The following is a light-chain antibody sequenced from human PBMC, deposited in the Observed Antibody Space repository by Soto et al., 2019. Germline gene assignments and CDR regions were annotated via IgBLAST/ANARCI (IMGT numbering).Light chain of an antibody. CDR1: QSVSSN. V-gene: IGKV3-15*01. CDR3: QQYNNWPPWT. J-gene: IGKJ1*01. CDR2: GAS. Sequence: EIVMTQSPATLSVSPGERATVSCRASQSVSSNLAWYQQKPGQAPRLLIYGASTRATGHPARFSGSGSGTEFTLTISSLQSEDFAVYYCQQYNNWPPWTFGQGTKVEIK.